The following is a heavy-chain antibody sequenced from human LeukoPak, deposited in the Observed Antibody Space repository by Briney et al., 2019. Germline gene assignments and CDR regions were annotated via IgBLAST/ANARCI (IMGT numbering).Heavy chain of an antibody. CDR3: AKAPRMEWSHAFDI. D-gene: IGHD3-3*01. CDR1: GFTFSSYG. CDR2: IRYDGSNK. Sequence: QPGGSLRLSCAASGFTFSSYGMHWVRQAPGKGLEWVAFIRYDGSNKYYADSVKGRFTISRDNSKNTLYLQMNSLRAEDTAVYYCAKAPRMEWSHAFDIWGQGTMVTVSS. J-gene: IGHJ3*02. V-gene: IGHV3-30*02.